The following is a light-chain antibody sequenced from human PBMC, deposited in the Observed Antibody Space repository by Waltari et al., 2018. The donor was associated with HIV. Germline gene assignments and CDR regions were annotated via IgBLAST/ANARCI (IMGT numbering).Light chain of an antibody. V-gene: IGLV2-14*01. J-gene: IGLJ2*01. CDR2: EVS. CDR3: SSYTSSSTLV. Sequence: QSALTQPLSVSWSPGQSTTISCTGTSSDAGGYNYVSWYQHYPGKAPKLMIYEVSNRPSGVSNRVSGSKSGNTASLTISGLQAEDEADYYCSSYTSSSTLVFGGGSKLTVL. CDR1: SSDAGGYNY.